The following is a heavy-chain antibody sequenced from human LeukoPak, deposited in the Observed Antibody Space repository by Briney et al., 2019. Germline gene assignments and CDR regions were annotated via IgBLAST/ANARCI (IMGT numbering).Heavy chain of an antibody. V-gene: IGHV3-23*01. D-gene: IGHD3-10*01. CDR3: AKDQSYYNWFDP. J-gene: IGHJ5*02. Sequence: GGSLRLSCAASGFTFSSYAMTWVRQAPGKGLEWVSSIDANGAGTFYADSVKGRFSISRDNAKNTLGLQMHSLTAEDTAVYYCAKDQSYYNWFDPWGQETLVTVSS. CDR2: IDANGAGT. CDR1: GFTFSSYA.